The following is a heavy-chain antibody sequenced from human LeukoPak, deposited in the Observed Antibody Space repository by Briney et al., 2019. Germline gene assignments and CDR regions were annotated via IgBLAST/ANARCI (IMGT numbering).Heavy chain of an antibody. D-gene: IGHD6-19*01. Sequence: ASVKVSCKASGYTFTSYGISWVRQAPGQGLEWMGWISAYNGNTNYAQKLQGGVTMTTDTSTSTAYMELRSLRSDDTAVYYCARVDSSGWYEGLGFDPWGQGTLVTVSS. J-gene: IGHJ5*02. CDR2: ISAYNGNT. V-gene: IGHV1-18*01. CDR3: ARVDSSGWYEGLGFDP. CDR1: GYTFTSYG.